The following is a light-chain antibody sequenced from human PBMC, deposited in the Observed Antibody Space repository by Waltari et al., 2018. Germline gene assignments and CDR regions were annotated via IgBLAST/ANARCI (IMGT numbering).Light chain of an antibody. CDR3: AAWDDSLSGNV. CDR2: RNN. J-gene: IGLJ1*01. V-gene: IGLV1-47*01. CDR1: SSHIRTNY. Sequence: QSVLTQPPSASGTPGQRVTIYCSGGSSHIRTNYVDWYQHLPGPAPKLIIFRNNHRPSGVPDRFSGSKSGTSASLSISGLRSEDEADYYCAAWDDSLSGNVFGTGTKVTAL.